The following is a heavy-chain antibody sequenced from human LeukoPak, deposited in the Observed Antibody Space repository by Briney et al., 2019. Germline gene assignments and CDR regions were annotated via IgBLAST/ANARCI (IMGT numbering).Heavy chain of an antibody. Sequence: GPSLRPSWALSGFTFSSQCMHWVRQPPGNGMGCVAVISYERCHKYDADSVKGRFTMSRDKSTNTMYLQMNSRRCEDSTVYDCAKDLSRFLEWLSFENWFDPWGQGTLVTVSS. V-gene: IGHV3-30*18. CDR2: ISYERCHK. J-gene: IGHJ5*02. CDR3: AKDLSRFLEWLSFENWFDP. D-gene: IGHD3-3*01. CDR1: GFTFSSQC.